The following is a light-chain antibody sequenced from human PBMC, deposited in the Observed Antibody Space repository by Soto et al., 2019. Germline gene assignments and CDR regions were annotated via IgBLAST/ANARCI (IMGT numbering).Light chain of an antibody. Sequence: TVLTQSPATLSLSPGERATLSCKASQSIGNSLGWFQQKPGQAPRLLIEDAFNRATGIPARFTGSGSGSDFTLTISSLEPEDFGVYYCQQRYNWPLTFGGGTKVEIK. V-gene: IGKV3-11*01. CDR3: QQRYNWPLT. CDR2: DAF. CDR1: QSIGNS. J-gene: IGKJ4*01.